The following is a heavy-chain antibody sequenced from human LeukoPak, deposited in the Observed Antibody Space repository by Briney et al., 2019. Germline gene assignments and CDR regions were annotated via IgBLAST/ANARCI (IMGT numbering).Heavy chain of an antibody. CDR3: ASTYYYDSSCMGAFDI. V-gene: IGHV5-51*01. Sequence: GESLKVSCKGSGHSFTSYWIGWVRQMPGKGLEWMGIIYPGDSDTRYSPSFQGQVTISADKSISTAYLQWSSLKASDTAMYYCASTYYYDSSCMGAFDIWGQGTMVTVSS. D-gene: IGHD3-22*01. CDR2: IYPGDSDT. J-gene: IGHJ3*02. CDR1: GHSFTSYW.